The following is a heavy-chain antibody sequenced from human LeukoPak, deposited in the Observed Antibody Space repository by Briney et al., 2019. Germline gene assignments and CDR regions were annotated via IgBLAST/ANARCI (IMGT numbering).Heavy chain of an antibody. CDR2: FDSEDGET. Sequence: ASVKVSCKVSGHTLTEQSMHWVRQAPGRGPECMGGFDSEDGETIYAQKFQDRVAMTEDTSTDTAYMELSSLRSEDTAVYYCVTATQEIFGIHSHYFYYYMDVWGKGTTVTVSS. D-gene: IGHD3-3*01. CDR1: GHTLTEQS. V-gene: IGHV1-24*01. J-gene: IGHJ6*03. CDR3: VTATQEIFGIHSHYFYYYMDV.